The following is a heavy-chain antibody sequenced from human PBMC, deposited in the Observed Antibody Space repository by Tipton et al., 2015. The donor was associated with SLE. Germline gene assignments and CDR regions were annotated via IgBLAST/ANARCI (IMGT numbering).Heavy chain of an antibody. Sequence: LRLSCGVSDYSISTGYYWGWNRQPAGKGREWIGSIYHSGSTYYNPSLKSRVTISMDTSKNNFSLKLSSVTAADTAVYYCASQHYSNWFDPWGQGTLVTVSS. CDR1: DYSISTGYY. CDR3: ASQHYSNWFDP. J-gene: IGHJ5*02. V-gene: IGHV4-38-2*01. D-gene: IGHD4-11*01. CDR2: IYHSGST.